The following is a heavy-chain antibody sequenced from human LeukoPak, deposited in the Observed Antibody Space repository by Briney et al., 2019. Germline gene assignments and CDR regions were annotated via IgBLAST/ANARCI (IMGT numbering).Heavy chain of an antibody. J-gene: IGHJ4*02. Sequence: SETLSLTCTVSGGSISSYYWSWIRQPPGNGLEWIGYIYYSGSTNYNPSLKSRVTISVDTSKNQFSLKLSSVTAADTAVYYCARDPSGWYYFDYWGQGTLVTVSS. V-gene: IGHV4-59*01. CDR1: GGSISSYY. D-gene: IGHD6-19*01. CDR3: ARDPSGWYYFDY. CDR2: IYYSGST.